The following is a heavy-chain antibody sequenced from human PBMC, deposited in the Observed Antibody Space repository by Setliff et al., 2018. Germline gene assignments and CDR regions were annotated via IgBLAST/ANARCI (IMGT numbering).Heavy chain of an antibody. D-gene: IGHD3-10*01. Sequence: SETLSLTCAVYGGSFSGYYWSWIRQPPGKRLEWIGEIIHSGSTNYNPSLKSRVTISMDTSKNQFSLKLSSVTAADTAVYYCARDSNYYGSGTKSGDYGMDVWGQGTTVTVSS. CDR2: IIHSGST. CDR3: ARDSNYYGSGTKSGDYGMDV. J-gene: IGHJ6*02. CDR1: GGSFSGYY. V-gene: IGHV4-34*12.